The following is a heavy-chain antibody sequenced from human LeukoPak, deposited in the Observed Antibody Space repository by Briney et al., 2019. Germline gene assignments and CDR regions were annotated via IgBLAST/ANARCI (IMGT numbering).Heavy chain of an antibody. CDR3: TRHDVNAGSPMDS. V-gene: IGHV3-73*01. CDR2: IRSKVNSSPT. Sequence: GGSLRLSCAASGFTFSGSAMHWVRQASGKGGGGVGRIRSKVNSSPTVYGESVKGRFNISRDDSKDTAYLQMNSLKTEDTAVYYCTRHDVNAGSPMDSWGQGTLVTVSS. J-gene: IGHJ4*02. D-gene: IGHD3-10*01. CDR1: GFTFSGSA.